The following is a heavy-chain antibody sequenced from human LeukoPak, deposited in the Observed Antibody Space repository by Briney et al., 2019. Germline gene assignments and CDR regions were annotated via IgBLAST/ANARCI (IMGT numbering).Heavy chain of an antibody. CDR2: ISSSSSTI. Sequence: GSLSLSCAASGFTFSSYCMNWVRQAPGKGLEWVSYISSSSSTIYYADSVKGRFTISRDNAKNSLYLQMNSLRAEDTAVYYCARFSTHAFDIWGQGTMVTVSS. D-gene: IGHD3-3*01. CDR1: GFTFSSYC. J-gene: IGHJ3*02. CDR3: ARFSTHAFDI. V-gene: IGHV3-48*04.